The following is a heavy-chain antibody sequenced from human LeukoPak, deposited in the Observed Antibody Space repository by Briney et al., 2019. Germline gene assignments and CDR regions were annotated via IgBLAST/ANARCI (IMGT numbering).Heavy chain of an antibody. J-gene: IGHJ4*02. Sequence: SETLSLTCAVCGGSFSGYYWSWIRQPPGKGLEWIGEINHSGSTNYNPSLKSRVTISVDTPKNQFSLKLSSVTAADTAVYYCARGDTVSPGGDYWGQGTLVTVSS. CDR3: ARGDTVSPGGDY. CDR1: GGSFSGYY. CDR2: INHSGST. V-gene: IGHV4-34*01. D-gene: IGHD2-8*01.